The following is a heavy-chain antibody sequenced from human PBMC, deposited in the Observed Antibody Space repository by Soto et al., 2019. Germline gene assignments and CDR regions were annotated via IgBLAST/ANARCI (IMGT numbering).Heavy chain of an antibody. CDR3: ARDPHTYSDYGNNWFHP. D-gene: IGHD4-17*01. J-gene: IGHJ5*02. CDR1: GYTFANYG. CDR2: ISPYNGNT. V-gene: IGHV1-18*01. Sequence: ASVKVSCKASGYTFANYGFSWVRQAAGQGLEWMGWISPYNGNTNYALKLQGRVTLTTDTSSNTAYMELRSLTSDDTAMYYCARDPHTYSDYGNNWFHPWGQGTLVIVSS.